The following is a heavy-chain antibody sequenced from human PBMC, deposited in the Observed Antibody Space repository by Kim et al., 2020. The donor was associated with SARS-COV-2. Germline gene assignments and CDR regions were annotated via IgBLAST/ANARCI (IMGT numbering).Heavy chain of an antibody. Sequence: SETLSLTCTVSGGSISSYYWSWIRQPPGKGLEWIGYIYYSGSTNYNPSLKSRVTISVDTSKNQFSLKLSSVTAADTAVYYCARVLQLDYDILTGYDWFDPWGQGTLVTVSS. CDR1: GGSISSYY. CDR3: ARVLQLDYDILTGYDWFDP. J-gene: IGHJ5*02. CDR2: IYYSGST. D-gene: IGHD3-9*01. V-gene: IGHV4-59*01.